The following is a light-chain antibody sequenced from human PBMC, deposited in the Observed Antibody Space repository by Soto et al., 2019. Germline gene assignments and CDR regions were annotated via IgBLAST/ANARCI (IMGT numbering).Light chain of an antibody. CDR1: QRIGTH. J-gene: IGKJ1*01. V-gene: IGKV1-39*01. Sequence: DIQMTQSPSSLSASVGDRVTITCRTSQRIGTHLNWYHEKPGKAPKLLIYAASSLQSGVPSRFSGSGSGTDFTLTISSLQPEDFATYYCQQSYSIPWTFGQGTKVEIK. CDR2: AAS. CDR3: QQSYSIPWT.